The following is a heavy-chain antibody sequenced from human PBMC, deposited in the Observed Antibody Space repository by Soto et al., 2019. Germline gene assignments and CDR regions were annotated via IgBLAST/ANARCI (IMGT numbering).Heavy chain of an antibody. CDR2: IYWDDDK. CDR3: APSDYSRSSGGMDV. Sequence: QITLKESGPTLVKPTQTLTLTCTFSGFSLSTSGVGVGWIRQPPGKALEWLALIYWDDDKRYSPSLKSRLTITKDTSKNQVVLTMTNMDPVDTATYYYAPSDYSRSSGGMDVWGQGTTVTVSS. J-gene: IGHJ6*02. CDR1: GFSLSTSGVG. D-gene: IGHD4-4*01. V-gene: IGHV2-5*02.